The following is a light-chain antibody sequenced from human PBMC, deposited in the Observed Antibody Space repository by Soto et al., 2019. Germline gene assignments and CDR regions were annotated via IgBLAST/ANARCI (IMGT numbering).Light chain of an antibody. CDR2: GAS. CDR1: QSINSY. J-gene: IGKJ4*02. CDR3: QQSFITPPT. V-gene: IGKV1-39*01. Sequence: DIQMTQSPPSVSASVGDRVIITCRASQSINSYLSWYQQKLWKAPSLLIYGASKLQGGVTSRFGGSGSGTNFTLSIVNFRPEDFATYYCQQSFITPPTFGRGTKVEIK.